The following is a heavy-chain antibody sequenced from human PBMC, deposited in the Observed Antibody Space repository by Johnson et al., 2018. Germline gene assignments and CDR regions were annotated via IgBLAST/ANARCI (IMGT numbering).Heavy chain of an antibody. Sequence: QVQLVQSGGGVVQPGRSLRLSCAASGFTFSSYGMHWVRQAPGKGLEWVAVISYDGSNKYYADSVKGRFTISRDNSKNTLYLQMNSLRAEDTAVYYCAKDLRKIIAAAGRRYYDYDGMDVWGQGTTVTVSS. CDR2: ISYDGSNK. J-gene: IGHJ6*02. CDR3: AKDLRKIIAAAGRRYYDYDGMDV. CDR1: GFTFSSYG. D-gene: IGHD6-13*01. V-gene: IGHV3-30*18.